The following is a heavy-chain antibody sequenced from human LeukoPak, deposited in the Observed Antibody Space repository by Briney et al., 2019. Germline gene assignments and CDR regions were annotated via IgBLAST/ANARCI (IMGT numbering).Heavy chain of an antibody. CDR2: VSYDGSSP. D-gene: IGHD5-18*01. J-gene: IGHJ4*02. V-gene: IGHV3-30*14. CDR3: ARLRQLWFDY. Sequence: GGSLRLSCAASGFTFSNYVMHWVRQAPGKGLEWVAVVSYDGSSPYHADSVRGRFSISSDHSKNTLYLQMNSLRAEDTAVYYCARLRQLWFDYWGQGTLVTVSS. CDR1: GFTFSNYV.